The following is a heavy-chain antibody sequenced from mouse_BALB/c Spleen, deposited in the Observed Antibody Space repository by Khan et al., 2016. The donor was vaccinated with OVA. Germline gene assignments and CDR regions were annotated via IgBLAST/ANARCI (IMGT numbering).Heavy chain of an antibody. CDR3: ASSGYGRPFAY. V-gene: IGHV1S81*02. D-gene: IGHD3-1*01. CDR1: GYTFTSYY. CDR2: INPSKGDT. J-gene: IGHJ3*01. Sequence: VQLQESGAELAKPGASVKISCKASGYTFTSYYMYWVKQRPGQGLEWIGGINPSKGDTKFNEKFKSKATLTVDKSSSTAYMQLSSLTSEDSEVYCCASSGYGRPFAYWGQGTLVTVSA.